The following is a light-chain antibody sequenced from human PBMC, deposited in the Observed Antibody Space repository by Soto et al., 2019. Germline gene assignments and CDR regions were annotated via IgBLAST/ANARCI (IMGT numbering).Light chain of an antibody. CDR3: CSYSGSSTIVV. CDR1: SSDVGGYNF. Sequence: SALTQPASVSGSPGQSITISCTGTSSDVGGYNFVSWYQQHPGKAPRLMIFDVDNRPSGVSTRFSGSKSGNTASLTISGLQAEDEADYYCCSYSGSSTIVVFGGGTKRTVL. V-gene: IGLV2-14*03. CDR2: DVD. J-gene: IGLJ2*01.